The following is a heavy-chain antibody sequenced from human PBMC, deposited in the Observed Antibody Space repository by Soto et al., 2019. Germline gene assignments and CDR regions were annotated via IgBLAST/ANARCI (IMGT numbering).Heavy chain of an antibody. Sequence: EVQLLESGGGLVQPGESLRLSCAASGFTFSSYAMSWVRQAPGKGLEWVSVISGSGDSTYYGYSVKGRFTISRDNSKNTLYLQMNSLRADDTAVYYCEKRSSSATFDYWGQGTLVTVSS. J-gene: IGHJ4*02. D-gene: IGHD6-6*01. CDR1: GFTFSSYA. V-gene: IGHV3-23*01. CDR2: ISGSGDST. CDR3: EKRSSSATFDY.